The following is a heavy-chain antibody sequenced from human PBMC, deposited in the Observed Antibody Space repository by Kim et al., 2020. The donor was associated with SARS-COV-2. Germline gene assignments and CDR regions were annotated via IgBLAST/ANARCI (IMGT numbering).Heavy chain of an antibody. CDR1: GGTFSSYA. D-gene: IGHD3-22*01. J-gene: IGHJ6*02. CDR3: ARTADTAMFSSGYYQSAYYYGMDV. Sequence: SVKVSCKASGGTFSSYAISWVRQAPGQGLEWMGGIIPIFGTANYAQKFQGRVTITADESTSTAYMELSSLRSEDTAVYYCARTADTAMFSSGYYQSAYYYGMDVWGQGTTVTVSS. V-gene: IGHV1-69*13. CDR2: IIPIFGTA.